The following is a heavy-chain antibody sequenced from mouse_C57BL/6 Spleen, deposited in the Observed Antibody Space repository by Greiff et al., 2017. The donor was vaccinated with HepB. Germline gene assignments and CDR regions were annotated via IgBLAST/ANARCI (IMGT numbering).Heavy chain of an antibody. CDR3: AREELTGKAWFAY. V-gene: IGHV3-1*01. D-gene: IGHD4-1*01. CDR1: GYSITSGYD. Sequence: VQLKESGPGMVKPSQSLSLTCTVTGYSITSGYDWHWIRHFPGNKLEWMGYISYSGSTNYNPSLKSRISITHDTSKNHFFLKLNSVTTEDTATYYCAREELTGKAWFAYWGQGTLVTVSA. CDR2: ISYSGST. J-gene: IGHJ3*01.